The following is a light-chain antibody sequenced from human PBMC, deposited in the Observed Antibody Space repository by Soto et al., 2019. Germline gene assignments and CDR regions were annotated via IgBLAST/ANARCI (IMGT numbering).Light chain of an antibody. J-gene: IGKJ4*01. V-gene: IGKV1-16*01. CDR2: TAS. CDR1: QGINKF. Sequence: DIQMTQSPSSLSASVGDSVTITCRASQGINKFLAWFQQKPGTAPKSLISTASRLQSGVPSRFSGSGSGTHFTLTINILQPEDFATYYCQQYESFPLTFGGGTRVEIK. CDR3: QQYESFPLT.